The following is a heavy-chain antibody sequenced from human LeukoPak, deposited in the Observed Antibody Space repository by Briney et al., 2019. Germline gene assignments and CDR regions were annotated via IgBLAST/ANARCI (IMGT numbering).Heavy chain of an antibody. V-gene: IGHV1-69*06. CDR3: ARASTVLWFGELSDPDY. CDR1: GGTFSSYA. D-gene: IGHD3-10*01. CDR2: IIPIFGTA. Sequence: SVKVSCKASGGTFSSYAISWVRQAPGQGLEWMGGIIPIFGTANYAQKFQGRVTITADKSTSTAYMELSSLRSEDTAVYYCARASTVLWFGELSDPDYWGQGTLVTVSS. J-gene: IGHJ4*02.